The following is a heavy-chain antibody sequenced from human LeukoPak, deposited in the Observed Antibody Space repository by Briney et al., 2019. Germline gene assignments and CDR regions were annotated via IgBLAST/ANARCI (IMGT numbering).Heavy chain of an antibody. CDR2: IYYSGST. V-gene: IGHV4-59*01. Sequence: TSETLSLTCTVSGGSISSYYWSWIRQPPGKGPEWIGYIYYSGSTNYNPSLKSRVTISVDTSKNQFSLKLSSVTAADTAVYYCARENNQYYFDYWGQGTLVTVSS. D-gene: IGHD1/OR15-1a*01. J-gene: IGHJ4*02. CDR3: ARENNQYYFDY. CDR1: GGSISSYY.